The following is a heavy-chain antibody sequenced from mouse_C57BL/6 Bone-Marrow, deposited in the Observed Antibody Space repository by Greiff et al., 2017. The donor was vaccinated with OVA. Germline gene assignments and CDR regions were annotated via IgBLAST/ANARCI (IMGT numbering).Heavy chain of an antibody. D-gene: IGHD4-1*02. CDR2: FYPGSGSI. CDR3: ARHEDWQLGRYYFDY. CDR1: GYTFTEYT. Sequence: QVHVKQSGAELVKPGASVKLSCKASGYTFTEYTIHWVKQRSGQGLEWIGWFYPGSGSIKYNEKFKDKATLTADKSSSTVYMELSRLTSEDSAVYFCARHEDWQLGRYYFDYWGQGTTLTVSS. V-gene: IGHV1-62-2*01. J-gene: IGHJ2*01.